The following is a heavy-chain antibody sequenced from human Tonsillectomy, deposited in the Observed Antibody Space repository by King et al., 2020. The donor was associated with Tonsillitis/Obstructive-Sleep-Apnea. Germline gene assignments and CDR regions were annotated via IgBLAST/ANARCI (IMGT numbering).Heavy chain of an antibody. CDR3: VRTAEGSYDFWSGMSDHYYYMDA. V-gene: IGHV4-59*01. CDR2: IHHSGTT. Sequence: QLKESGPGLVKPSETLSLTCTVSGDSISRYYWSWIRQPPGKGLEWIGYIHHSGTTNYNPSLKSRVTIAVDTSKNQFSLKVTFVSAADAAVYFCVRTAEGSYDFWSGMSDHYYYMDAWGKGTTVTVS. CDR1: GDSISRYY. D-gene: IGHD3-3*01. J-gene: IGHJ6*03.